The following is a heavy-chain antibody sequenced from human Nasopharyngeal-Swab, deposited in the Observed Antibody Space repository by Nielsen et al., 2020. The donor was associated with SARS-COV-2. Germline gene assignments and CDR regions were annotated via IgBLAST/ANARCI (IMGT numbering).Heavy chain of an antibody. J-gene: IGHJ5*02. V-gene: IGHV3-74*01. CDR1: GFTFRSYW. CDR3: GRDLGGRFST. CDR2: INEDGSIT. Sequence: GGSLRLSCAASGFTFRSYWMHWVRQVPGKGLVWVSRINEDGSITNYADSVEGRFTISRDNAKNTLFLHMNSLRAEETAVYYCGRDLGGRFSTWGQGTLVTASS. D-gene: IGHD3-16*01.